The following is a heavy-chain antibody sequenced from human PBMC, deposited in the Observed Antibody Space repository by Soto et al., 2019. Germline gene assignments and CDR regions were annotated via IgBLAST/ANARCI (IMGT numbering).Heavy chain of an antibody. CDR2: IYTSGST. J-gene: IGHJ6*02. CDR3: AGDQGYYYSGMDV. CDR1: GGSISDYY. Sequence: QVQLQASGPGLVKPSETLSLTCTISGGSISDYYWTWVRQAAGMGLEWIGRIYTSGSTTYNPSLKSRVTISVDTSRNQLSLKLTSVTAADTAVYFCAGDQGYYYSGMDVWGQGTTVTVSS. V-gene: IGHV4-4*07.